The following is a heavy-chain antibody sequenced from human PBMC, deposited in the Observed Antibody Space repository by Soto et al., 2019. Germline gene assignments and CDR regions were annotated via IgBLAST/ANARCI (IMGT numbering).Heavy chain of an antibody. CDR1: SGSISSYY. CDR3: ATAADGYTFDY. Sequence: SETLSLMCTVSSGSISSYYWSWVRQPPGKGLEWIGFLYYSGSTNYNPSLKSRVTISVATSKNQFSLKLSSVTAADTAVYYCATAADGYTFDYWGQGILVTVSS. CDR2: LYYSGST. J-gene: IGHJ4*02. V-gene: IGHV4-59*01. D-gene: IGHD5-12*01.